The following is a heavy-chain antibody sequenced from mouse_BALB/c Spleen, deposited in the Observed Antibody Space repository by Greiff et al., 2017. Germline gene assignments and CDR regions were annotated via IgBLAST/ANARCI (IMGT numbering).Heavy chain of an antibody. V-gene: IGHV5-4*02. D-gene: IGHD2-3*01. Sequence: EVQGVESGGGLVKPGGSLKLSCAASGFTFSDYYMYWVRQTPEKRLEWVATISDGGSYTYYPDSVKGRFTISRDNAKNNLYLQMSSLKSEDTAMYYCARVGNDGFAYWGQGTLVTVSA. CDR1: GFTFSDYY. CDR3: ARVGNDGFAY. J-gene: IGHJ3*01. CDR2: ISDGGSYT.